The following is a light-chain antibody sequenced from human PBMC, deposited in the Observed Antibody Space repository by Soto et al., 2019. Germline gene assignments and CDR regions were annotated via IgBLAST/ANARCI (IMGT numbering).Light chain of an antibody. CDR1: QSVSSD. Sequence: EIALTQSPATLSLSPGERATLSCRASQSVSSDLAWYQQKPGQAPRLLIYDASNRATGIPDRFSASGSGTDFILTISSLEPEDFAIYYCQQRSNWITFGQGTRLEI. CDR2: DAS. J-gene: IGKJ5*01. V-gene: IGKV3-11*01. CDR3: QQRSNWIT.